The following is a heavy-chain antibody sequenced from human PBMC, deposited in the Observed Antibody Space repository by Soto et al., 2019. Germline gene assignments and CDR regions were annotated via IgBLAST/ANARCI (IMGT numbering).Heavy chain of an antibody. CDR1: GYTFTSYA. J-gene: IGHJ3*02. CDR2: INAGNGNT. Sequence: ASVKVSCKASGYTFTSYAMHWVRQAPGQRLEWMGWINAGNGNTKYSQKFQGRVTITRDTSASTAYIELSILRSEDTAVYYCASPGYCSGGSCYRDAFDIWGQGTMVTVSS. CDR3: ASPGYCSGGSCYRDAFDI. D-gene: IGHD2-15*01. V-gene: IGHV1-3*01.